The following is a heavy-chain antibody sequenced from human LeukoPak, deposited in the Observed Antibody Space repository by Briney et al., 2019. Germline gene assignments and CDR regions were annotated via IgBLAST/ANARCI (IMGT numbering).Heavy chain of an antibody. CDR3: ARDWQQLAH. J-gene: IGHJ4*02. D-gene: IGHD6-13*01. Sequence: PGGSLRLSCAASGFTFSIYAMNWVRQAPGKGLEWVTVISSDGSNEYYADSVKGRFTISRDNAKNSLYLQMNSLRAEDTAFYYCARDWQQLAHWGQGTLVTVSS. CDR1: GFTFSIYA. CDR2: ISSDGSNE. V-gene: IGHV3-30*03.